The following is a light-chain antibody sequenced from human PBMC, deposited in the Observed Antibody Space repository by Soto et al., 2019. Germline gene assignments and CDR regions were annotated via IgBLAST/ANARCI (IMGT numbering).Light chain of an antibody. V-gene: IGLV1-47*01. CDR1: SSNIGSNY. CDR2: RNN. J-gene: IGLJ1*01. CDR3: AAWDDSLRGV. Sequence: QSVLTQPPSASGTPGQRVTISCYGSSSNIGSNYVYWYQQLPGTAPKLLIYRNNQRPSGVPDRFSGSKSGTSASLAISGLRSEDEADYYSAAWDDSLRGVFGTGTKVTVL.